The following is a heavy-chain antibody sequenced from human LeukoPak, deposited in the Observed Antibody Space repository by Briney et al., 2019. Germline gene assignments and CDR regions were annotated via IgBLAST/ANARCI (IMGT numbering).Heavy chain of an antibody. Sequence: GGSLRLSCEASGFSFSHHWMTWVRQAPGKGLEWVSVTYTGGNSYYAGSVQGRFIISRDISKNTLYLQMNNLRAEDSALYYCARGGRGSAAVVAPRSFDIWGQGTMVTVSS. V-gene: IGHV3-53*01. CDR2: TYTGGNS. J-gene: IGHJ3*02. CDR3: ARGGRGSAAVVAPRSFDI. CDR1: GFSFSHHW. D-gene: IGHD3-22*01.